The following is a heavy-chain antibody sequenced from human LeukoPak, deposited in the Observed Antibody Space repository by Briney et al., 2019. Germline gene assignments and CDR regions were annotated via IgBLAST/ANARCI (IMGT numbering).Heavy chain of an antibody. J-gene: IGHJ4*02. D-gene: IGHD3-22*01. CDR1: GYSISSGYY. Sequence: SETLSLTCTVSGYSISSGYYWGWIRQPPGKGLEWIGSIYHSGSTYYNPSLKSRVTISVDTSKNQFSLKLSSVTAADTAVYYCARGEYYYDSSGYGVFDYWGQGTLVTVSS. CDR3: ARGEYYYDSSGYGVFDY. CDR2: IYHSGST. V-gene: IGHV4-38-2*02.